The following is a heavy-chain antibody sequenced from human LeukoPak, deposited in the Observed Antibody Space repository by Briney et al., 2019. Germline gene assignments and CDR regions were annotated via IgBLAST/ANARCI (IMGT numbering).Heavy chain of an antibody. CDR3: AKLTRDTAMSDAFDI. D-gene: IGHD5-18*01. CDR1: GFTFSSYG. J-gene: IGHJ3*02. CDR2: ISYDGSNK. V-gene: IGHV3-30*18. Sequence: PGRSLRLSCAASGFTFSSYGMHWVRQAPGKGLEWVAVISYDGSNKYYADSVKGRFTISRDNSKNTLYLQMNSLRAEDTAVYYCAKLTRDTAMSDAFDIWGQGTMVTVSS.